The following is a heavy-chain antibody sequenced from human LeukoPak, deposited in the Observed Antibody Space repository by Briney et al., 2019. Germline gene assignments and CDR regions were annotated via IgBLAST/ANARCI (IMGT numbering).Heavy chain of an antibody. J-gene: IGHJ5*02. Sequence: SETLSLTCTVSGYSISSGYHWGWIRQPPGKGLEWIGSIYHSGSTYYNPSLKSRVTISVDTSKNQFSLKLSSVTAADTAVYYCARDGVVAINWFDPWGQGTLVTVSS. CDR2: IYHSGST. CDR3: ARDGVVAINWFDP. V-gene: IGHV4-38-2*02. D-gene: IGHD3-22*01. CDR1: GYSISSGYH.